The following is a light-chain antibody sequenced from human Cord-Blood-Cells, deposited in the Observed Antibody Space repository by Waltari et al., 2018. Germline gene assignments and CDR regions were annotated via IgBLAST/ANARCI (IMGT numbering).Light chain of an antibody. CDR3: CSYAGSSTWV. CDR1: SSDVGSYNL. Sequence: QSALTQPASVSGSPGQSITISCTGTSSDVGSYNLVSWYQQHPGKAPKLMIYEGSKRPSGVSNRFSGSQSGNTASLTISGLQAEDEADYYCCSYAGSSTWVFGGRTRLTVL. J-gene: IGLJ3*02. CDR2: EGS. V-gene: IGLV2-23*01.